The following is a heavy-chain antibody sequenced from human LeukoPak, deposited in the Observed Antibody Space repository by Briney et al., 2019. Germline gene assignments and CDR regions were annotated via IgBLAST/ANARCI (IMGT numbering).Heavy chain of an antibody. CDR2: ISYSGST. CDR3: ARDFSYYEFDY. Sequence: SETLSLTCTVSGGSIITNSYYWGWIRQPPGKRLEWIGSISYSGSTYYNPSLKSRVTISMDTSKNQFSLKLSSVTAADTAVYYCARDFSYYEFDYWGQGTLVTVSS. V-gene: IGHV4-39*07. D-gene: IGHD3-22*01. J-gene: IGHJ4*02. CDR1: GGSIITNSYY.